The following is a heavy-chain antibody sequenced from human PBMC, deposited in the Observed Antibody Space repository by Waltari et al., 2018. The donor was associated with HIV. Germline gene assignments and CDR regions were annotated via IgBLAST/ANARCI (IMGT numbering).Heavy chain of an antibody. V-gene: IGHV4-61*02. D-gene: IGHD6-25*01. J-gene: IGHJ3*02. CDR1: GGSISSYSYY. CDR2: IYASGGT. Sequence: QVQLQESGPGLVKPSQTLSLTCTVSGGSISSYSYYWTWIRQPAGKGLEGIGRIYASGGTNYNPALKSRVTISVDTSKNQFSLNLSSVTAADTAVYYCARDGSNLAFDIWGQGTMVTVSS. CDR3: ARDGSNLAFDI.